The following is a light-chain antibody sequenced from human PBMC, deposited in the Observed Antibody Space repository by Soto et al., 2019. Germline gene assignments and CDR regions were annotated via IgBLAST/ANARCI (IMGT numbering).Light chain of an antibody. CDR2: GAS. V-gene: IGKV3-15*01. CDR1: QSVNDR. J-gene: IGKJ2*01. Sequence: EVVVTQSPATLSVSPGERVTLSCRASQSVNDRLAWYQQKPGQAPRLLIYGASTRATGIPARFSGSGSGTEFTLTISSLQSEDFAVYYCQQYNNWPPYTFGQGTKLEIK. CDR3: QQYNNWPPYT.